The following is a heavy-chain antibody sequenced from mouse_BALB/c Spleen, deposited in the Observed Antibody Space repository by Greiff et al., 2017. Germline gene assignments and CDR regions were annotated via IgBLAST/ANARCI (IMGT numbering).Heavy chain of an antibody. CDR3: AREGPGFAY. CDR2: INPSTGYT. V-gene: IGHV1-4*01. Sequence: QVQLQQSGTVLARPGASVKMSCKASGYTFTSYWMHWVKQRPGQGLEWIGYINPSTGYTEYNQKFKDKATLTADKSSSTAYMQLSSLTSEDSAVYYCAREGPGFAYWGQGTLVTVSA. J-gene: IGHJ3*01. CDR1: GYTFTSYW.